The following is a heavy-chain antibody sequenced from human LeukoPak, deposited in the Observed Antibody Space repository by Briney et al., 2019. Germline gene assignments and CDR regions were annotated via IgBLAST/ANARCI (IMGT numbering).Heavy chain of an antibody. CDR2: IYSGGST. CDR3: ASSGTVYDLRYYFDY. V-gene: IGHV3-53*01. D-gene: IGHD1-26*01. Sequence: GGSLRLSCAASGVTLSSYEMTWVRQAPGKGLEWVSVIYSGGSTFYAASVKGRFTISRDNSKNTLYLQMNSLRAEDTAVYYCASSGTVYDLRYYFDYWGQGTLVTVSS. J-gene: IGHJ4*02. CDR1: GVTLSSYE.